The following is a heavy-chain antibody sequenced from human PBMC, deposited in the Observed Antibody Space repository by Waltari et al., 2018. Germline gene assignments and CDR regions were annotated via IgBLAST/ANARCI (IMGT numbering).Heavy chain of an antibody. D-gene: IGHD2-15*01. J-gene: IGHJ5*02. CDR2: INHSGST. Sequence: QVQLQQWGAGLLKPSETLSLTCAVYGGSFSGYYWSWIRQPPGKGLEWIGEINHSGSTNYNPSLKSRVTISVDTSKNQFSLKLSSVTAADTAVYYCARDMNCSGGSCYSNNWFDPWGQGTLVTVSS. CDR1: GGSFSGYY. V-gene: IGHV4-34*01. CDR3: ARDMNCSGGSCYSNNWFDP.